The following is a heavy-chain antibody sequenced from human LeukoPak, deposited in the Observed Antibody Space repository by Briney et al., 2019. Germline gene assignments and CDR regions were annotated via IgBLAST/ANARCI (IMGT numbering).Heavy chain of an antibody. CDR1: GFTFSSYE. D-gene: IGHD3-10*01. V-gene: IGHV3-48*03. J-gene: IGHJ6*03. CDR3: AKDWVRGSGEDYYYYMDV. Sequence: GGSLRLSCAASGFTFSSYEMNWVRQAPGKGLEWVSYISSSGSTIYYADSVKGRFTISRDNSKNTLFLQMNRLRVEDTAMYYCAKDWVRGSGEDYYYYMDVWGKGTTVTISS. CDR2: ISSSGSTI.